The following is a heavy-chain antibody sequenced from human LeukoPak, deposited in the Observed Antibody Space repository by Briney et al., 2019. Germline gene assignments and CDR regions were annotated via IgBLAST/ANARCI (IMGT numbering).Heavy chain of an antibody. Sequence: PGGSLRLSCAASGFTFSSYSMNWVCQAPGKGLEWVSYISSSSSTIYYADSVKGRFTISRDNAKNSLYLQMNSLRAEDTAVYYCARAGANYYGSGSYYNDAFDIWGQGTMVTVSS. J-gene: IGHJ3*02. D-gene: IGHD3-10*01. CDR1: GFTFSSYS. V-gene: IGHV3-48*01. CDR3: ARAGANYYGSGSYYNDAFDI. CDR2: ISSSSSTI.